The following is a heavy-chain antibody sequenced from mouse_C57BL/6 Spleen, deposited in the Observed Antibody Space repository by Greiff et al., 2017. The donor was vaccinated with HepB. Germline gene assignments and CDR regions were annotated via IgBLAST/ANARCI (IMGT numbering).Heavy chain of an antibody. J-gene: IGHJ2*01. Sequence: EVQGVESGGGLVQPGGSMKLSCVASGFTFSNYWMNWVRQSPEKGLEWVAQIRLKSDNYATHYAESVKGRFTISRDDSKRSVYLQMNNLRAEDTGIYYCTGRRWLLPYYFDYWGQGTTLTVSS. CDR3: TGRRWLLPYYFDY. V-gene: IGHV6-3*01. CDR1: GFTFSNYW. D-gene: IGHD2-3*01. CDR2: IRLKSDNYAT.